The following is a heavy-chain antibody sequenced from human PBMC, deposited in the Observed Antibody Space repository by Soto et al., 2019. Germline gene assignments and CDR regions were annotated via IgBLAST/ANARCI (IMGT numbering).Heavy chain of an antibody. CDR3: ARQYSNSWEGNWFDS. V-gene: IGHV4-39*01. D-gene: IGHD6-13*01. CDR1: GGSISSSSYY. Sequence: QLQLQESGPGLVKPSETLSLTCTVSGGSISSSSYYWGWIRQPPGKGLEWIGSIYYSGSTYSNPSPTSRSTVTVDMSTNQFSLKLSSVTAADAAVYDCARQYSNSWEGNWFDSWGQGTLVTVSS. CDR2: IYYSGST. J-gene: IGHJ5*01.